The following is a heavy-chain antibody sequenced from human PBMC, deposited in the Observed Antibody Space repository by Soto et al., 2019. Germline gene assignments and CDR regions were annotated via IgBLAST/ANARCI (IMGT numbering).Heavy chain of an antibody. J-gene: IGHJ4*02. CDR2: MNPNSGNT. CDR3: SRTLVPTGTDY. CDR1: GYTFTSYD. V-gene: IGHV1-8*01. Sequence: GASVKVSCKASGYTFTSYDINWVRQATGQGLEWMGWMNPNSGNTGYAQKFQGRVTMTSNTSISTVYMELSSLRSEDTAMYYCSRTLVPTGTDYWGQGTLVTVSS. D-gene: IGHD2-2*01.